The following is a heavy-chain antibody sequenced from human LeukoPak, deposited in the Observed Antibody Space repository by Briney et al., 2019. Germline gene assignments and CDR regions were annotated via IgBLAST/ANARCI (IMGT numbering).Heavy chain of an antibody. CDR1: GFTFSSYA. D-gene: IGHD3-22*01. CDR2: ISYDGSNK. CDR3: ARSGGVVVTFDY. Sequence: GGSLRLSCAASGFTFSSYAMHWVRQAPGKGPEWVAVISYDGSNKYYADSVKGRFTISRDNSKNTLYLQMNSLRAEDTAVYYCARSGGVVVTFDYWGQGTLVTVSS. J-gene: IGHJ4*02. V-gene: IGHV3-30*04.